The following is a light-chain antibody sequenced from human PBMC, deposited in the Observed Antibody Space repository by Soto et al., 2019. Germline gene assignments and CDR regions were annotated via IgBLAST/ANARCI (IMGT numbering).Light chain of an antibody. CDR2: GNS. Sequence: SVLTLPPLVSGDPGQRVTISCTGSSSNIGAGYDVHWYQQLPETAPKLLIYGNSNRPSGVPNRFSGSKSGTSASLAIPGLQAEDEADYYCQSYDSSLGGYVFGTGTKVTVL. J-gene: IGLJ1*01. V-gene: IGLV1-40*01. CDR3: QSYDSSLGGYV. CDR1: SSNIGAGYD.